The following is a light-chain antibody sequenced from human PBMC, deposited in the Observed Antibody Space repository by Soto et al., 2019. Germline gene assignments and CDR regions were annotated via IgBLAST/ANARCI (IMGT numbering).Light chain of an antibody. CDR2: AAS. CDR1: QGISTL. Sequence: DIQMTQSPSSLSASVGDRVTITCRASQGISTLLAWYQQKPGKVPKLLIYAASTLQSGVPSRFSGSGSGTDFTFTISSLQPEDIATYYCQQYDNLITFGQGTRLEIK. V-gene: IGKV1-27*01. CDR3: QQYDNLIT. J-gene: IGKJ5*01.